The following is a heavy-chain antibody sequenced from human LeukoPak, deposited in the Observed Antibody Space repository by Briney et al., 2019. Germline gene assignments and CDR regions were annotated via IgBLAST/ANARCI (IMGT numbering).Heavy chain of an antibody. CDR2: MNPSGST. V-gene: IGHV4-34*01. CDR1: GGSFSGYY. Sequence: PSETLSLTCAVYGGSFSGYYWTWIRQTPEKGLEWIGEMNPSGSTNYNPSLKSRVTISVDTSKNQFSLELSSVTAADTAVYYCARGRQDVTMIVVVMTAVSYYLDVWGKGTTVSVS. D-gene: IGHD3-22*01. J-gene: IGHJ6*03. CDR3: ARGRQDVTMIVVVMTAVSYYLDV.